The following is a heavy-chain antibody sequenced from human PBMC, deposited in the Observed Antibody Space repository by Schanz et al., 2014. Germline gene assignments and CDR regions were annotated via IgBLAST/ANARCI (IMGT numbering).Heavy chain of an antibody. D-gene: IGHD1-26*01. J-gene: IGHJ4*02. CDR1: GYSLIHLT. CDR2: FERVDSEP. Sequence: QVHLVQSGAEVKEPGASVKVSCKVSGYSLIHLTLYWVRQAHGKGLEWLGGFERVDSEPIYAPRLQGRVTMTKDSSTDTAYLEVTGLRSEDTAIYFCSTSGEDLEPTPNYWGQGTRITVSS. V-gene: IGHV1-24*01. CDR3: STSGEDLEPTPNY.